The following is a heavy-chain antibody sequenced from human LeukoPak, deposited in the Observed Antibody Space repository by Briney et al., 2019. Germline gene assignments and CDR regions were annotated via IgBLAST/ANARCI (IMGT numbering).Heavy chain of an antibody. J-gene: IGHJ4*02. D-gene: IGHD1-26*01. CDR3: VKRATVGAPSPLFDY. V-gene: IGHV3-48*01. CDR2: ISSSSSTI. Sequence: GGSLRLSCAASGFTFSSYTMNWVRQAPGKGLEWVSYISSSSSTIYYADSVKGRFTISRDNSKNTLYLQMSSLTPEDTAVYYCVKRATVGAPSPLFDYWGQGTLVTVSS. CDR1: GFTFSSYT.